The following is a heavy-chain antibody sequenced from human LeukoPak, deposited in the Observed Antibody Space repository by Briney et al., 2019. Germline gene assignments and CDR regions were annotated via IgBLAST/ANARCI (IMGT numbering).Heavy chain of an antibody. CDR3: SRESGAFCPFGY. CDR1: GGSISSSSAY. D-gene: IGHD1-26*01. Sequence: SETLSLTCTVSGGSISSSSAYWGWIRQPPGKGLEWIGSIYYSKNTYYNPSLKSRVTMSLDESRNQLSLDLTSVTAADTAIYYCSRESGAFCPFGYWGQGTLVIVPP. J-gene: IGHJ4*02. CDR2: IYYSKNT. V-gene: IGHV4-39*07.